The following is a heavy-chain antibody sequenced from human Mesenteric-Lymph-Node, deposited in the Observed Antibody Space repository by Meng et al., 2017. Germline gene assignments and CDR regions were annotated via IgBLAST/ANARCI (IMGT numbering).Heavy chain of an antibody. CDR3: ARDQVDY. CDR1: GFTFGSHA. V-gene: IGHV3-33*01. J-gene: IGHJ4*02. Sequence: GESLKISCAASGFTFGSHAMHWVRQAPGKGLEWVAVIWYDGSNRYYAESVKGRFTISRDNSENTLYLQMNSLRAEDTAVYYCARDQVDYWGQGTLVTVSS. CDR2: IWYDGSNR.